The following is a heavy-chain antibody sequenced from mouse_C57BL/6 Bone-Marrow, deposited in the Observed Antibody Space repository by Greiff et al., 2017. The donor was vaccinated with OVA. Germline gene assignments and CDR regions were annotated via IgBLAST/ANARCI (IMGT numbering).Heavy chain of an antibody. D-gene: IGHD2-5*01. J-gene: IGHJ3*01. V-gene: IGHV1-4*01. CDR1: GYTFTSYT. Sequence: QVQLQQSGAELARPGASVKMSCKASGYTFTSYTMHWVKQRPGQGLEWIGYINPSSGYTKYNQKFKDKATLTADKSSSTAYMQLSSLTSEDSSVYYCARRNYSKRWFAYWGQGTLVTVSA. CDR3: ARRNYSKRWFAY. CDR2: INPSSGYT.